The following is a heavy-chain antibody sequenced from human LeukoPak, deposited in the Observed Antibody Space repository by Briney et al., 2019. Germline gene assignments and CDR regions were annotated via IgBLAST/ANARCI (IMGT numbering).Heavy chain of an antibody. Sequence: PSETLSLTCTVSGYSISSGYYWGWIRQPPGKGLEWIGSIYHSGSTYYNPSLKSRVTISVDTSKNQFSLKLSSVTAADTAVYYCAGSSSSNGWFDPWGQGTLVTVSS. J-gene: IGHJ5*02. CDR1: GYSISSGYY. CDR2: IYHSGST. D-gene: IGHD6-6*01. V-gene: IGHV4-38-2*02. CDR3: AGSSSSNGWFDP.